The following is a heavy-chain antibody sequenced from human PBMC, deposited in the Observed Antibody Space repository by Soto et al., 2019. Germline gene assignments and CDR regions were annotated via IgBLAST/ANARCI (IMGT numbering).Heavy chain of an antibody. J-gene: IGHJ3*02. V-gene: IGHV1-69*13. CDR1: GCTFSSYA. Sequence: SVKVSCKASGCTFSSYAISWVRQAPGQGLEWMGGIIPIFGTANYAQKFQGRVTITADESTSTAYMELSSLRSEDTAVYYCARGNDYYDSSGYYFDAFDIWGQGTMVTVSS. CDR2: IIPIFGTA. CDR3: ARGNDYYDSSGYYFDAFDI. D-gene: IGHD3-22*01.